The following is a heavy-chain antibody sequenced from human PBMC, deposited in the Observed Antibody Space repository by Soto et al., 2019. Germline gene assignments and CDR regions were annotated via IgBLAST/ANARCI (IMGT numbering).Heavy chain of an antibody. J-gene: IGHJ4*02. CDR2: ISSSSSTI. CDR3: ARDNGEYSRSWYFFDY. Sequence: TGGSLRLSCAASGFTFSSYSMNWVRQAPGKGLEWVSYISSSSSTIYYADSVKGRFTISRDNAKNSLYLQMNSLRDEDTAVYYCARDNGEYSRSWYFFDYWGQGTLVTV. D-gene: IGHD6-13*01. V-gene: IGHV3-48*02. CDR1: GFTFSSYS.